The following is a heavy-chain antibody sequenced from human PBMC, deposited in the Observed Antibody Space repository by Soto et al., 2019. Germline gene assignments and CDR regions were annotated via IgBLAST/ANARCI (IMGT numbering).Heavy chain of an antibody. J-gene: IGHJ4*02. CDR3: ARGYYDFWSGYHIPHHY. D-gene: IGHD3-3*01. CDR2: INHSGST. V-gene: IGHV4-34*01. Sequence: PSETLSLTCAVYGGSFSGYYWSWIRQPPGKGLEWIGEINHSGSTNYNPSLKSRVTISVDTSKNQFSLKLSSVTAADTAVYYCARGYYDFWSGYHIPHHYWGQGTLVTVSS. CDR1: GGSFSGYY.